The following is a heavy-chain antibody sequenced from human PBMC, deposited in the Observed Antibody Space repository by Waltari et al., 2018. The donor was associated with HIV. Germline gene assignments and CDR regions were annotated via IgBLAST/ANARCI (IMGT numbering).Heavy chain of an antibody. V-gene: IGHV3-15*01. CDR2: IKSKRDGGAT. D-gene: IGHD5-12*01. CDR1: QLLFDAVW. CDR3: TTGGYPTEAFDV. Sequence: EVQVVESGGGLVKPGGSLRVPCGSFQLLFDAVWMTWVGQAPGKGLEWVGRIKSKRDGGATDYAASVKGRFVISRDDSQNTLYLQMSGLRTEDTAMYYCTTGGYPTEAFDVWGQGTMVTVSP. J-gene: IGHJ3*01.